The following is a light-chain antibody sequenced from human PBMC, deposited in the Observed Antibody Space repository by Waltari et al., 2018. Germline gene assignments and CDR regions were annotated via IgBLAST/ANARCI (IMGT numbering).Light chain of an antibody. Sequence: DIQMTQSPSSLSASVGDRVTITCRASQSISSYLSWYQQKPGRAPKLLIYAASSLESGVPSRFSGSGSGRYFTLIISSLQPEDFATYSCQQSYSQTRTFGQGTKVEI. V-gene: IGKV1-39*01. CDR3: QQSYSQTRT. J-gene: IGKJ1*01. CDR2: AAS. CDR1: QSISSY.